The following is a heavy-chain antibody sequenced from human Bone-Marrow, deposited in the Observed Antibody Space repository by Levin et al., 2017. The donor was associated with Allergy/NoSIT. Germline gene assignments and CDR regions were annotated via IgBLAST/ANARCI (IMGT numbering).Heavy chain of an antibody. D-gene: IGHD2-2*01. CDR2: VSSASNYI. Sequence: GGSLRLSCTASGFTFSSYTMNWVRQAPGKGLEWVSSVSSASNYIYYIYSVKGRFTISRNNAQNSLYLEMNSLRAEDTAVYFCARVGCSSTRCYDSWGQGTLVTVSS. V-gene: IGHV3-21*01. CDR1: GFTFSSYT. CDR3: ARVGCSSTRCYDS. J-gene: IGHJ4*02.